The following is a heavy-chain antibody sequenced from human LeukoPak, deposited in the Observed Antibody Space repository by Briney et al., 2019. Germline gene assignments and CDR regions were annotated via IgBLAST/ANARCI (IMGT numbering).Heavy chain of an antibody. CDR3: ARRRIAAAGSDAFDI. Sequence: GGSLRLSCAASGYTVSSYYMSWVRQAPAKGLEWVSDIYSGCSTYYPDSVKGRFTISRDNCKNTLYLQMNSLRAEDTAVYYCARRRIAAAGSDAFDIWGQGTMVTVSS. J-gene: IGHJ3*02. D-gene: IGHD6-13*01. CDR1: GYTVSSYY. CDR2: IYSGCST. V-gene: IGHV3-66*01.